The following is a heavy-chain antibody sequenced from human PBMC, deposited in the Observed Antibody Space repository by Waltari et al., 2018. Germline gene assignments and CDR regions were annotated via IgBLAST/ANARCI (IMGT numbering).Heavy chain of an antibody. CDR3: ARGLFLYYYDSSGYPQWFDP. CDR2: INHSGST. Sequence: QVQLQQWGAGLLKPSATLSLTCAVYGGSFSGYYWSWIRPPPGKGLEWIGEINHSGSTNYNPSLKSRVTISVDTSKNQFSLKLSSVTAADTAVYYCARGLFLYYYDSSGYPQWFDPWGQGTLVTVSS. V-gene: IGHV4-34*01. D-gene: IGHD3-22*01. CDR1: GGSFSGYY. J-gene: IGHJ5*02.